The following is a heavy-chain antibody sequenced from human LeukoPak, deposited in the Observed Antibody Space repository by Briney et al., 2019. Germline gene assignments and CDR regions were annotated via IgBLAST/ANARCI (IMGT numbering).Heavy chain of an antibody. CDR1: GGTFRSYV. J-gene: IGHJ6*02. V-gene: IGHV1-69*13. CDR3: ASTTPPPIAAPGTRGLGYYGMDV. Sequence: SVKVSCKASGGTFRSYVISWVRQAPGQGLEWMGGIIPIFGTANYTQKFQGGVTITADESTSTAYMELSSLRSADTAVYYCASTTPPPIAAPGTRGLGYYGMDVWGQGTTVTVSS. D-gene: IGHD6-13*01. CDR2: IIPIFGTA.